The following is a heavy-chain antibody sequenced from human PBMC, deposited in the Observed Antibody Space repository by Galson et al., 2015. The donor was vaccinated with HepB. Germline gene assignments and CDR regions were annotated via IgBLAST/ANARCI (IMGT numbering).Heavy chain of an antibody. V-gene: IGHV3-30-3*01. Sequence: SLRLSCAASGFTFSSYAMHWVRQAPGKGLEWVAVISYDGSNKYYADSVKGRFTISRDNSKNTLYLQMNSLRAEDTAVYYCARGGARGIRLRAHYYYMDVWGKGTTVTVSS. D-gene: IGHD1-26*01. J-gene: IGHJ6*03. CDR3: ARGGARGIRLRAHYYYMDV. CDR2: ISYDGSNK. CDR1: GFTFSSYA.